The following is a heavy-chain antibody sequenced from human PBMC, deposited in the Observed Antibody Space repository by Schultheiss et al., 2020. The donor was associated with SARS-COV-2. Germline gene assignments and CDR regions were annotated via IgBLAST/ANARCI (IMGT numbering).Heavy chain of an antibody. CDR2: INHSGSA. Sequence: SETLSLTCAVYGGSFSGYYWSWIRQPPGKGLEWIGEINHSGSANHNPSLKSRVTISVDTSKNQFSLKLSSVTAADTAVYYCAKRPFYYYGMDVWGQGTTVTVSS. CDR1: GGSFSGYY. J-gene: IGHJ6*02. V-gene: IGHV4-34*01. CDR3: AKRPFYYYGMDV.